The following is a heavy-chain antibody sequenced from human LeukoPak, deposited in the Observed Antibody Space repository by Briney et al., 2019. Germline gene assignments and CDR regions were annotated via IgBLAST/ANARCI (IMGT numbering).Heavy chain of an antibody. V-gene: IGHV4-39*01. CDR2: IYYSGST. CDR3: ARLSYLRYFDY. J-gene: IGHJ4*02. Sequence: PSETLSLTCTVPGGSISSSRYYWGWIRQPPGKGLEWIGSIYYSGSTYYNPSLKSRVTISVDTSKNQFSLKLSSVTAADTAVYSCARLSYLRYFDYWGQGTLVTVSS. D-gene: IGHD3-9*01. CDR1: GGSISSSRYY.